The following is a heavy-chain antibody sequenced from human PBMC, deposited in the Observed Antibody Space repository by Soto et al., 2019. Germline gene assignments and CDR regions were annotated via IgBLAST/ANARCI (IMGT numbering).Heavy chain of an antibody. CDR3: ARDSSSSAWGFDY. J-gene: IGHJ4*02. V-gene: IGHV3-21*01. CDR1: GFTFSSYS. Sequence: EVQLVESGGGLVKPGGSLRLSCAASGFTFSSYSMNWVRQAPGKGLEWVSSISSSSSYIYYADSVKGRFTISRDNAKNSRYLQMNSLRAEDTAVYYCARDSSSSAWGFDYWGQGTLVTVSS. D-gene: IGHD6-6*01. CDR2: ISSSSSYI.